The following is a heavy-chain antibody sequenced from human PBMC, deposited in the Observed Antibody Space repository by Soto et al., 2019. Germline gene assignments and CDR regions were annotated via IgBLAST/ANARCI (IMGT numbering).Heavy chain of an antibody. V-gene: IGHV4-39*01. CDR1: GGSISSSSYY. J-gene: IGHJ4*02. D-gene: IGHD6-19*01. CDR3: ARQYSHSSGPDY. Sequence: SDTLSLTCTVSGGSISSSSYYWGWIRQPPGKGLEWIGSIYYSGSTYYNPSLKSRVNISVDTSKNQLSLKLSSVTAADTAVYYCARQYSHSSGPDYWGQGTLVTVS. CDR2: IYYSGST.